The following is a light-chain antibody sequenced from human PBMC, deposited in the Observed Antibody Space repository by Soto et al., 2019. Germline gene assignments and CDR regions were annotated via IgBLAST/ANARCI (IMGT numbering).Light chain of an antibody. J-gene: IGKJ2*01. V-gene: IGKV3-20*01. CDR2: AAS. CDR1: QSISSSY. Sequence: EIVLTQSPGTLSLSPGEGGTLSCRASQSISSSYLAWYQQKPGQSPRLLIYAASSRATGIPDRFSGSGSGTDCSITISRLEPEDFAVYYCQLYGGSHMFSFGQGTKLEIK. CDR3: QLYGGSHMFS.